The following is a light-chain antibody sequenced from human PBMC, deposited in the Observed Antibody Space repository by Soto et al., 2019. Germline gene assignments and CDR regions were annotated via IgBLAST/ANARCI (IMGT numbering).Light chain of an antibody. J-gene: IGKJ1*01. V-gene: IGKV3-20*01. CDR2: GAS. CDR3: VQYGSSVWT. Sequence: EIVLTQSPGTLSLSPGERATLSCRASQRLSSNYLAWFQQKPGQAPRLLIYGASSRATGTPDRFSGSGSGTDFTLTIPSLEPEDFAVYYCVQYGSSVWTFGQGTKVDIK. CDR1: QRLSSNY.